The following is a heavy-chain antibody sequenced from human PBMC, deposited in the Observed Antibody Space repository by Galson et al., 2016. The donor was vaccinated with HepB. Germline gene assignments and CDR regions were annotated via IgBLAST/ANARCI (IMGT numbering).Heavy chain of an antibody. CDR2: IRGSGTGT. CDR3: AKISLVRYNSVWGGCFDI. J-gene: IGHJ3*02. CDR1: GFSISIYS. Sequence: SLRLSCAASGFSISIYSMTWVRQAPGKGLEWVSAIRGSGTGTSYTDSVKGRFTISRDNSKNTLYLQMNSLRAEDAAVYYCAKISLVRYNSVWGGCFDIWGRGTMVTVSS. V-gene: IGHV3-23*01. D-gene: IGHD6-19*01.